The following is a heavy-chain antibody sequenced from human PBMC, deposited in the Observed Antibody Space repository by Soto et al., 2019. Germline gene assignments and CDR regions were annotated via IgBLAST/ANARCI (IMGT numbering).Heavy chain of an antibody. CDR1: GFTFSSYS. D-gene: IGHD3-3*01. CDR2: ISTNGGST. J-gene: IGHJ6*02. Sequence: GSLRLSCSASGFTFSSYSMHWVRQAPGKGLEYVSSISTNGGSTHYADSVKGRFTISRDNAKNTQYLQMNSLRAEDTAVYYCAREAYYDFWSGSSTTRGYGMDVWGQGTTVTVSS. CDR3: AREAYYDFWSGSSTTRGYGMDV. V-gene: IGHV3-64*04.